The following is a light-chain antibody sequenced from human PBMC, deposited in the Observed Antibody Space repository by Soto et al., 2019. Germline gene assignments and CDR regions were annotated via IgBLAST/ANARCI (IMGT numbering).Light chain of an antibody. CDR1: QSVSNN. CDR3: QQHNDWPLI. CDR2: GAT. J-gene: IGKJ4*01. V-gene: IGKV3-15*01. Sequence: EIVMTQSPATLSVSPGERVTLSCRASQSVSNNLAWYQQKPGQAPRLLIYGATATATGIPARFSGSGSGTEFTLTISSLQSEDFAVYYCQQHNDWPLIFGGGTKVEIK.